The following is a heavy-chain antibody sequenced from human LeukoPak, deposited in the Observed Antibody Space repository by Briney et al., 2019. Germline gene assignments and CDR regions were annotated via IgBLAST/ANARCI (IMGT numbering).Heavy chain of an antibody. CDR3: ARAGSWYGGGFDY. Sequence: GGSLRLSCAASGFTFSSYSMNWVRQAPGKGLEWVSYISSSSGTIYYADSVKGRFTISRDNAKNSLYLQMNSLRAEDTAVYYCARAGSWYGGGFDYWGQGTLVTVSS. CDR1: GFTFSSYS. D-gene: IGHD6-13*01. V-gene: IGHV3-48*01. CDR2: ISSSSGTI. J-gene: IGHJ4*02.